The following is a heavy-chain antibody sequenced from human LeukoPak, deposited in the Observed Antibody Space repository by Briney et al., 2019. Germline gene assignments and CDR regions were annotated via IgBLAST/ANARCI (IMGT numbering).Heavy chain of an antibody. Sequence: GGSLRLSCAASRFTFSSYGMHWVRQAPGKGLEWVAFIRYDGRNKYYADSVKGRFTISRDNSQNTLYLQMNSLRNEDTAVYYCAKEIWPTVTTPGHTYSDYWGQGTLVTVSS. J-gene: IGHJ4*02. CDR3: AKEIWPTVTTPGHTYSDY. CDR1: RFTFSSYG. V-gene: IGHV3-30*02. D-gene: IGHD4-17*01. CDR2: IRYDGRNK.